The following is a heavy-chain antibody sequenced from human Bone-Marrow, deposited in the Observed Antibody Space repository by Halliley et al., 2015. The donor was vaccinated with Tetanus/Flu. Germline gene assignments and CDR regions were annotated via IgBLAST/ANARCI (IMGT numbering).Heavy chain of an antibody. J-gene: IGHJ4*02. Sequence: SHINSDGSDITYADSVKGRFTISRDNARNTLYLEMNSLRAEDTAVYYCARVGPSAPGAWGCLDYWGQGTLVSVSS. V-gene: IGHV3-74*01. D-gene: IGHD3-16*01. CDR2: INSDGSDI. CDR3: ARVGPSAPGAWGCLDY.